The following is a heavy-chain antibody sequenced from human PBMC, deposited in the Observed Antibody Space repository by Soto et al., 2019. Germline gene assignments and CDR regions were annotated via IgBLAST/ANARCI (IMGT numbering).Heavy chain of an antibody. Sequence: ESVGGVVQPGRSLRLSCAASGFTFSSYGMHWVRQAPGKGLEWVAVISYDGSNKYYADSVKGRFTISRDNSKNTLYLQMNSLRADDTAVYYCARSPYSVSYLAYFDYWGQGTLVTVSS. J-gene: IGHJ4*02. D-gene: IGHD1-26*01. V-gene: IGHV3-30*03. CDR3: ARSPYSVSYLAYFDY. CDR1: GFTFSSYG. CDR2: ISYDGSNK.